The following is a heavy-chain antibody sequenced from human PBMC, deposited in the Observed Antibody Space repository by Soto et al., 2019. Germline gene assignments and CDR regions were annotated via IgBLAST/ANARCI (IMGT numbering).Heavy chain of an antibody. CDR3: ARNVGNYSDRSPAGHFDF. CDR1: GVSISTSHW. Sequence: QVQLQESGPGLVKPAGTLSLTCTVSGVSISTSHWWSWVRQPPGRGLDWIGEIHHSGSTNFNPSLKSRVNISVEKPKNQISLKLTSATAEDSAVYYCARNVGNYSDRSPAGHFDFWGQGTLVTVYS. V-gene: IGHV4-4*02. CDR2: IHHSGST. J-gene: IGHJ4*02. D-gene: IGHD3-22*01.